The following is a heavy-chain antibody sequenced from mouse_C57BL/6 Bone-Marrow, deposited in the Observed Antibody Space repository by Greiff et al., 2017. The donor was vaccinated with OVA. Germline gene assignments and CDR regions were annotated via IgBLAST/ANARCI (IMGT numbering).Heavy chain of an antibody. Sequence: QVQLQQPGAELVKPGASVKMSCKASGYTFTSYWITWVKQRPGQGLEWIGDIYPGSGSTNYNEKFKSQATLTVDTSSSTAYMQLNSMTSENSAVYYCARFYYSSYYYYAMDYWGQGTSVTVSS. J-gene: IGHJ4*01. D-gene: IGHD2-5*01. CDR3: ARFYYSSYYYYAMDY. CDR2: IYPGSGST. V-gene: IGHV1-55*01. CDR1: GYTFTSYW.